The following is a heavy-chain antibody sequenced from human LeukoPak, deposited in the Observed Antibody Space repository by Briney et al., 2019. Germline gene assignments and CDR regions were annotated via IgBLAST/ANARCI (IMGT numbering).Heavy chain of an antibody. CDR2: LSGRGDSK. CDR1: GFTFNNYA. CDR3: AKESRETEMFTDGDFDS. D-gene: IGHD5-24*01. V-gene: IGHV3-23*01. Sequence: GGSLRLSCAASGFTFNNYAMSWVRQAPGKGLEWVSGLSGRGDSKYYSDSVKGRFSISRDNSRNTLYLQLNRLRAEDTAVYFCAKESRETEMFTDGDFDSWGQGTLVTVSS. J-gene: IGHJ4*02.